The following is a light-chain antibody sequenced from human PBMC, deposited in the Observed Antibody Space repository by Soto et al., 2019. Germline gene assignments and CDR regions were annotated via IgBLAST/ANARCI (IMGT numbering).Light chain of an antibody. V-gene: IGLV2-8*01. Sequence: QSALTQPPSASGSPGQSVTISCTGTSSDVGDYKYVSWYQKHPGKAPKLMIYEVTKRPSGVPDRFSGSKSGNTASLTVSGLQAEDEADYYCSSYVGSNNFYVFGTGTKLTVL. J-gene: IGLJ1*01. CDR1: SSDVGDYKY. CDR2: EVT. CDR3: SSYVGSNNFYV.